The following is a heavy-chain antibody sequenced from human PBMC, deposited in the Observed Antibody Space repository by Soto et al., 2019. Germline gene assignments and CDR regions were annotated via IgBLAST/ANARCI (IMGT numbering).Heavy chain of an antibody. J-gene: IGHJ6*02. CDR2: IYYSGST. CDR1: WGALSSYS. CDR3: ARDSTSSYFYGLNV. V-gene: IGHV4-59*01. Sequence: SETPFPPLTVPWGALSSYSRGWVRQPPGKGLEWIGNIYYSGSTYYKPSLKSRVTISLDTSNNQFSLKLTSVIAADTAVYYCARDSTSSYFYGLNVWGQGTTVTVSS. D-gene: IGHD2-2*01.